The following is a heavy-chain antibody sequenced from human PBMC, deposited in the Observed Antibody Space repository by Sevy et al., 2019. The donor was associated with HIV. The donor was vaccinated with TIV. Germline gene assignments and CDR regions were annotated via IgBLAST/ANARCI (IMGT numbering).Heavy chain of an antibody. D-gene: IGHD3-22*01. Sequence: ASVKVSCKASGYTFTSYGISWVRQAPGQGLEWMGWISAYNGNTNYAQKLQGRVTMTTDTSTSTAYMELRSLRSDDTAVYYCARDGGVGDYYDSSGYSPDFDYWGQGTLVTVSS. CDR2: ISAYNGNT. J-gene: IGHJ4*02. CDR3: ARDGGVGDYYDSSGYSPDFDY. CDR1: GYTFTSYG. V-gene: IGHV1-18*01.